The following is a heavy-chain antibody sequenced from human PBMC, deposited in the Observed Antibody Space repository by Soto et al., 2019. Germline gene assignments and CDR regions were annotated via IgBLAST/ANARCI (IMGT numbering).Heavy chain of an antibody. CDR1: GFTLDDYA. Sequence: GGSLRLSCAASGFTLDDYAMHWVRQAPGKGLEWVSGISWNSGSIGYADSVKGRFTISRDNAKNSLYLQMNSLRAEDTALYYCARSREYQLLSPLDYWGQGTLVTVSS. CDR3: ARSREYQLLSPLDY. V-gene: IGHV3-9*01. CDR2: ISWNSGSI. J-gene: IGHJ4*02. D-gene: IGHD2-2*01.